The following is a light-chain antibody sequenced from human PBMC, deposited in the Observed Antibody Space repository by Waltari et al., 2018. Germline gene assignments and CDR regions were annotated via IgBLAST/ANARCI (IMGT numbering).Light chain of an antibody. V-gene: IGKV3-11*01. CDR1: QSVTTY. CDR3: QQLSHWPVIT. CDR2: DAS. J-gene: IGKJ4*01. Sequence: VVLTQSPATLSLSPGERATLSCRASQSVTTYLAWYQQKPGQAPRLLIYDASTRATGIPARFTGSGSGTDFTLTISSLEPEDSAVYYCQQLSHWPVITFGGGSRVEIK.